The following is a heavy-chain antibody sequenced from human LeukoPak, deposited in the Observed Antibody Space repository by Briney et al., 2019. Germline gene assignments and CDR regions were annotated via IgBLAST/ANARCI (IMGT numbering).Heavy chain of an antibody. CDR2: INPNSGGT. Sequence: GESLKISCKASGYTFTGYYMHWVRQAPGQGLEWMGWINPNSGGTNYAQKFQGRVTMTRDTSISTAYMELSRLRSDDTAVYYCAGEYYYDSSGYSKGASDWGQGTLVTVSS. CDR1: GYTFTGYY. V-gene: IGHV1-2*02. D-gene: IGHD3-22*01. CDR3: AGEYYYDSSGYSKGASD. J-gene: IGHJ4*02.